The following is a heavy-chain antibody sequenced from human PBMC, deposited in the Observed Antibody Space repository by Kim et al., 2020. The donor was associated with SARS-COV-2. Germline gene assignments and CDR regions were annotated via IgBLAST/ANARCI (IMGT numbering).Heavy chain of an antibody. CDR1: GFTFSSYG. CDR3: AKARVVNELGGWDWYYYG. J-gene: IGHJ6*01. CDR2: ISYDGSNK. D-gene: IGHD3-16*01. V-gene: IGHV3-30*18. Sequence: GGSLRLSCAASGFTFSSYGMHWVRQAPGKGLEWVAVISYDGSNKYYADSVKGRFTISRDNSKNTLYLQMNSLRAEDTAVYYCAKARVVNELGGWDWYYYG.